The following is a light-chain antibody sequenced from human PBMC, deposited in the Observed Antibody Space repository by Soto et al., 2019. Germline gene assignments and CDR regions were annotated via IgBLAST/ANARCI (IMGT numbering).Light chain of an antibody. Sequence: DIVLTQSPGPLSLSPGERATLSCRASQSVTNNYLAWYQQKPGQAPRLLIDGASSRATGVPDRFSGTGSGTDFTLTISRPEPEDFAVFYCQQFSSYPLTFGGGTKVDIK. CDR1: QSVTNNY. CDR2: GAS. J-gene: IGKJ4*01. V-gene: IGKV3-20*01. CDR3: QQFSSYPLT.